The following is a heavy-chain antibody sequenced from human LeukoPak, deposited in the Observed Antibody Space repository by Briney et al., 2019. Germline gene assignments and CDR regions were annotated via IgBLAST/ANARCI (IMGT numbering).Heavy chain of an antibody. D-gene: IGHD2-2*01. V-gene: IGHV1-46*01. CDR1: GYTFTSYY. Sequence: ASVKVSCKASGYTFTSYYMHWVRQAPGQGLEWMGIINPSGGSTSYAQKFRGRVTMTRDTSTSTVYMELSSLRSEDTAVYYCASGYCSSTSCLYYFDYWGQGTLVTVSS. CDR2: INPSGGST. CDR3: ASGYCSSTSCLYYFDY. J-gene: IGHJ4*02.